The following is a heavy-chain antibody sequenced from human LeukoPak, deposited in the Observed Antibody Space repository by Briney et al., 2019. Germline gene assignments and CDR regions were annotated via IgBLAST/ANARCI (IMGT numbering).Heavy chain of an antibody. D-gene: IGHD3-10*01. Sequence: HPGGSLRLSCAASGFTFSSYGVHWVRQAPGKGLEWVAVISYDGSNKYYADSVKGRFTISRDNSKNTLYLQMNSLRAEDTAVYYCARERLGNDAFDIWGQGTMVTVSS. V-gene: IGHV3-30*03. CDR2: ISYDGSNK. CDR1: GFTFSSYG. J-gene: IGHJ3*02. CDR3: ARERLGNDAFDI.